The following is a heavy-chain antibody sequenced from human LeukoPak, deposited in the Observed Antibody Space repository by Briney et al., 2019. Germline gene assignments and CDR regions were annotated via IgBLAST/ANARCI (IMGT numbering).Heavy chain of an antibody. Sequence: PGGSLRLSCAASGFTFSSYAMSWVRQAPGKGLEWVPAISGSGGSTYYADSVKGRFTISRDNSKNTLYLQMNSLRAEDTAVYYCAKDLHITGDYGDYGVHYWGQGTLVTVSS. V-gene: IGHV3-23*01. J-gene: IGHJ4*02. CDR1: GFTFSSYA. CDR3: AKDLHITGDYGDYGVHY. CDR2: ISGSGGST. D-gene: IGHD4-17*01.